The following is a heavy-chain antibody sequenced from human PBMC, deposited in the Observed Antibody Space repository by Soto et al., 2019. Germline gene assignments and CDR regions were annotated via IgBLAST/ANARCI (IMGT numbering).Heavy chain of an antibody. CDR1: GFTFSSYS. CDR2: ISSSSSYI. Sequence: GGSLRLSCAASGFTFSSYSMNWVRQAPGKGLEWVSSISSSSSYIYYADSVKGRFTISRDNAKNSLYLQMNSLRAEDTAVYYCASQVPHSSSGEYWGQGTLVTVS. CDR3: ASQVPHSSSGEY. D-gene: IGHD6-13*01. V-gene: IGHV3-21*01. J-gene: IGHJ4*02.